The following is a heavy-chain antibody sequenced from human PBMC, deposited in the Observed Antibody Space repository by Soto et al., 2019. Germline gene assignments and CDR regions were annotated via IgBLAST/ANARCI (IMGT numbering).Heavy chain of an antibody. V-gene: IGHV4-59*01. CDR2: IYHSGRT. CDR3: AKGDSTTHGDSFDI. D-gene: IGHD6-13*01. CDR1: GGSISFYN. Sequence: SETLSLTCSVSGGSISFYNWNWIRQSPGKGLAWIGYIYHSGRTNYNPSLKSRVTISVDTSKNQFSLQLSSVTAADTAVYYCAKGDSTTHGDSFDIWGQGTMVTVSS. J-gene: IGHJ3*02.